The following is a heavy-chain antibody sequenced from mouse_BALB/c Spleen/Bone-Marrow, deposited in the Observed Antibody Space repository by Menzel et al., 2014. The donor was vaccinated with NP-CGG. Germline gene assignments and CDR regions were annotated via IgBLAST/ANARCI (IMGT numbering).Heavy chain of an antibody. Sequence: EVQLVESGGDLVKPGGSLKLSCAASGFTFSSYGFFWVRQTPDKRLEWVATISNGGTFTHYPDSVKGRFTISRDNAKNTPYLQMSSLKSEDTAMYYCSRRQSGNYAMDYWGQGTSVTVSS. CDR2: ISNGGTFT. CDR3: SRRQSGNYAMDY. J-gene: IGHJ4*01. CDR1: GFTFSSYG. V-gene: IGHV5-6*01.